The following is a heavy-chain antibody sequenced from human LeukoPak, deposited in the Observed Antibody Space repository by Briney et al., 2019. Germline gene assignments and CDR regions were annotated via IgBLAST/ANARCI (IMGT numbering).Heavy chain of an antibody. Sequence: PSETLSLTCTVSGGSLSSYYWSWIPQPPGNGLEWIWYIYYSGITNYNPSPKSRVTISLDTSNNQFSLKLSSVTAAETAVYYCVRCDDYGGIFDYWGQGPLVSVSS. J-gene: IGHJ4*02. D-gene: IGHD4-23*01. CDR3: VRCDDYGGIFDY. CDR1: GGSLSSYY. V-gene: IGHV4-59*01. CDR2: IYYSGIT.